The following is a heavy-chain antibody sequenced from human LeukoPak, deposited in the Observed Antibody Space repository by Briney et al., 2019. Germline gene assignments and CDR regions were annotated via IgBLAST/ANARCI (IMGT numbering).Heavy chain of an antibody. CDR1: GLTFRSFW. D-gene: IGHD3-10*01. V-gene: IGHV4-34*01. CDR2: INHSGST. J-gene: IGHJ6*02. CDR3: ARGAPPPYYYGSGSYYRPYYYYGMDV. Sequence: GSLRLSCAVSGLTFRSFWMSWVRQPPGKGLEWIGEINHSGSTNYNPSLKSRVTISVDTSKNQFSLKLSSVTAADTAVYYCARGAPPPYYYGSGSYYRPYYYYGMDVWGQGTTVTVSS.